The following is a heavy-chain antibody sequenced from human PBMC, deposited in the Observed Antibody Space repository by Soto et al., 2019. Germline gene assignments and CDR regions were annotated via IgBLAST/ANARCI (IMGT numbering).Heavy chain of an antibody. D-gene: IGHD3-22*01. CDR2: SSSTGSYT. J-gene: IGHJ4*02. V-gene: IGHV3-11*06. CDR1: GFPFSDYY. Sequence: PGGSLRLSCVTSGFPFSDYYMSWIRQAPGKGLEWVSYSSSTGSYTNYADSVKGRFTISRDNAKNSLYLQMTGLRVEDTAVYYCVRELSYYDNSGYSPFDYWGQGTQVTVSS. CDR3: VRELSYYDNSGYSPFDY.